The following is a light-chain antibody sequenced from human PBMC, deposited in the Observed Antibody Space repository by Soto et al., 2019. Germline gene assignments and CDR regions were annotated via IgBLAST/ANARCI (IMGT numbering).Light chain of an antibody. CDR1: GGHSSYA. Sequence: QLVLTQSPSASASLGASVKLTCTLSGGHSSYAIAWHQQQPGKGPRYLMKLDSDGSHNKGDGIPDRFSGSSSGAERYLTNSSLQSEDEADYYCQTWGSGIPVVFGGGTKLTVL. CDR3: QTWGSGIPVV. J-gene: IGLJ2*01. CDR2: LDSDGSH. V-gene: IGLV4-69*01.